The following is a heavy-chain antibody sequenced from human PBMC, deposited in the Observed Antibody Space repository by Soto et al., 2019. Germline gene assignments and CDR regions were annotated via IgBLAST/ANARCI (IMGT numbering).Heavy chain of an antibody. D-gene: IGHD3-9*01. J-gene: IGHJ5*02. CDR2: INHSGST. V-gene: IGHV4-34*01. CDR1: GGSISSYY. CDR3: ARGRLRYFDWLLNWFDP. Sequence: SETLSLTCTVSGGSISSYYWSWIRQPPGKGLEWIGEINHSGSTYYNPSLKSRVTISVDTSKNQFSLKLSSVTAADTAVYYCARGRLRYFDWLLNWFDPWGQGTLVTVSS.